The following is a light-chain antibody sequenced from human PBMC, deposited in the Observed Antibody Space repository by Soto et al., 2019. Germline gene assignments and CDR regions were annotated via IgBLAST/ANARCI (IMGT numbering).Light chain of an antibody. V-gene: IGLV1-40*01. Sequence: QSVLTQPPSVSGAPGQRVTTSCTGSGSNIGAGYDVHWYQQRPGTAPKLLIFGNINRPSGVPDRFSGSKSGTSASLAITGLQAEDEGDYYCQSYDSTLSARYVFGTGTKVTVL. CDR2: GNI. CDR3: QSYDSTLSARYV. J-gene: IGLJ1*01. CDR1: GSNIGAGYD.